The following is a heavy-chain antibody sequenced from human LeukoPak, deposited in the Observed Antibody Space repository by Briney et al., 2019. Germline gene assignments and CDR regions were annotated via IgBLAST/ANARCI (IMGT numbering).Heavy chain of an antibody. Sequence: GGSLRLSCAASGFTFSSYSMNWVRQAPGKGLEWVSSISSSSSYIYYADSVKGRFTISRDNAKNSLYLQMNSLRAEDTAVYYCARGGVVPAAKYYFDYWGQGTLVTVSS. J-gene: IGHJ4*02. V-gene: IGHV3-21*01. CDR3: ARGGVVPAAKYYFDY. CDR1: GFTFSSYS. CDR2: ISSSSSYI. D-gene: IGHD2-2*01.